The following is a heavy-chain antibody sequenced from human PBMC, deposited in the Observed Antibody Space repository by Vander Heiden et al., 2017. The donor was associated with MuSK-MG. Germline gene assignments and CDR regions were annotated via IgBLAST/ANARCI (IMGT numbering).Heavy chain of an antibody. V-gene: IGHV4-59*13. CDR1: GGSISSYY. D-gene: IGHD1-26*01. CDR2: IYYSGST. J-gene: IGHJ6*04. CDR3: ARVSWDYYYYYGMDV. Sequence: QVQLQESGPGLVKPSETLSLTCTVSGGSISSYYWSWIRQPPGKGLEWIGYIYYSGSTNYNPSLKSRVTISVDTSKNQFSLKLSSVTAADTAVYYCARVSWDYYYYYGMDVWCEGTTVAVAS.